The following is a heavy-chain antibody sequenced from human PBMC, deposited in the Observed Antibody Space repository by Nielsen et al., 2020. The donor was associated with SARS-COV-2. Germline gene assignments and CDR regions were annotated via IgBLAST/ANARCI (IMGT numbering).Heavy chain of an antibody. D-gene: IGHD2-21*01. CDR1: GFTFSTYA. V-gene: IGHV3-23*01. Sequence: GESLKISCVASGFTFSTYAMSWVRQAPGKGLEWVSAISGSDDSTYYTDSVKGRFTTSRDNSKNTVYLQMNSLRAEDTAVYYCAKGAVDAEYFQHWGQGTLVTVSS. CDR2: ISGSDDST. CDR3: AKGAVDAEYFQH. J-gene: IGHJ1*01.